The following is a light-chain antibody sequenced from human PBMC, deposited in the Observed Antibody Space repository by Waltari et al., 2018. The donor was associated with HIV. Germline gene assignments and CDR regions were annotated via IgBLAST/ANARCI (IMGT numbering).Light chain of an antibody. CDR2: STD. V-gene: IGLV1-44*01. J-gene: IGLJ3*02. CDR3: ATWDDSLNAWV. CDR1: NSNIGSNT. Sequence: QSVLTQSPSASGTPGPRVTISCSGSNSNIGSNTVNWYHQLPGTAPKLLIYSTDQRPSGVPDRYSASKSGTSASLAIRGLQPEDEADYYCATWDDSLNAWVFGGGTKLTVL.